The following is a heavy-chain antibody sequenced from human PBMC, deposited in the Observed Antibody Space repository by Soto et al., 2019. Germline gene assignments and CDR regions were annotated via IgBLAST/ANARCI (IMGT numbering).Heavy chain of an antibody. Sequence: EVQLLESGGGLVQPGGSLRLSCAVSGFTFSNYAVGWVRQAPGMGLEWVSSIFGGGGGTYYTDSVKGRFTISRDSSGNTVILQINRLRADDTAIYYCAKYGSRSPPHYLDYWGQGPLVTVSS. CDR3: AKYGSRSPPHYLDY. CDR1: GFTFSNYA. J-gene: IGHJ4*02. D-gene: IGHD6-13*01. CDR2: IFGGGGGT. V-gene: IGHV3-23*01.